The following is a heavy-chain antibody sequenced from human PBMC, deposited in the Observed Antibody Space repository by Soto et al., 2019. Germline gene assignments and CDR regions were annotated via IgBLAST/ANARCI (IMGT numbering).Heavy chain of an antibody. J-gene: IGHJ5*02. CDR1: GYTFTSYG. D-gene: IGHD6-19*01. Sequence: ASVKVSCKASGYTFTSYGISWVRQAPGQGLEWMGWISAYNGNTNYAQKLQGRVTMTTDTSTSTAYMELRSLRSDDTAVYYCARGSSVAGRNNWFDRWGQGTLVTVSS. CDR2: ISAYNGNT. V-gene: IGHV1-18*01. CDR3: ARGSSVAGRNNWFDR.